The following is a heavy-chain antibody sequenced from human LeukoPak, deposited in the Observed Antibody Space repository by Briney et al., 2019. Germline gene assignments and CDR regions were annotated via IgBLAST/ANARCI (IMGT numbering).Heavy chain of an antibody. D-gene: IGHD3-10*01. Sequence: GESLKISCKGSGYSFTTYWIGWVRQMPGKGLEWMGIIYPGDSDTRYSPSFQGQVTISADKSISTAYLQWSSLKASDTAMYYCARLPFPRAYYGSGSFNWFDPWGQGTLVTVSS. V-gene: IGHV5-51*01. CDR3: ARLPFPRAYYGSGSFNWFDP. CDR2: IYPGDSDT. J-gene: IGHJ5*02. CDR1: GYSFTTYW.